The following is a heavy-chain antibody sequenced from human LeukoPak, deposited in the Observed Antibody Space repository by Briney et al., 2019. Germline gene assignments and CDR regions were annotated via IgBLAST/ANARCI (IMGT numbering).Heavy chain of an antibody. J-gene: IGHJ5*02. Sequence: GGSLRLSCAASGFTFSSYAMSWVRQAPGKGLEWVSDISGSGGSTYYADSVKGRFTIPRDNSKNTLYLQMNTLRAEDTAVYYCAKKFSTGLDPWGQGTLVTVSS. CDR3: AKKFSTGLDP. CDR1: GFTFSSYA. D-gene: IGHD2-2*01. CDR2: ISGSGGST. V-gene: IGHV3-23*01.